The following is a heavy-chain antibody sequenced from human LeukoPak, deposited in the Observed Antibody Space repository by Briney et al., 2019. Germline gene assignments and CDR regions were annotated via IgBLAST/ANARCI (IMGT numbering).Heavy chain of an antibody. CDR3: ASDPNSSSSDFDY. CDR2: IYYSGST. Sequence: SETLSLTCTVSGGSISSSSYSWGWIRQPPGKGLEWIGSIYYSGSTYYNPSLKSRVTISVDTCKNQFSLKLSSVTAADTAVYYCASDPNSSSSDFDYWGQGTLVTVSS. V-gene: IGHV4-39*01. CDR1: GGSISSSSYS. D-gene: IGHD6-6*01. J-gene: IGHJ4*02.